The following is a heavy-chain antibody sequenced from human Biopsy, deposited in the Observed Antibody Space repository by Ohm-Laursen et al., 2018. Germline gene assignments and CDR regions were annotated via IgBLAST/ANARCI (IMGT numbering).Heavy chain of an antibody. CDR3: ARDDDTTGHYMILNH. Sequence: SLRLSCTAPGFAFSYYGLHWVRQAPGKGLQWVAVMWSDGINKNYADSVKGRFTVSRDNSNNVLYLQMSSLRDEDSAVYYCARDDDTTGHYMILNHWGQGTLVTASS. V-gene: IGHV3-33*01. D-gene: IGHD3-9*01. J-gene: IGHJ5*02. CDR1: GFAFSYYG. CDR2: MWSDGINK.